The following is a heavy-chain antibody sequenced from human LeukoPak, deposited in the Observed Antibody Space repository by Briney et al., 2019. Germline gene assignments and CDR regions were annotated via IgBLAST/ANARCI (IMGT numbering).Heavy chain of an antibody. CDR3: ARDANYHVNSDYYDAFDI. D-gene: IGHD3-22*01. J-gene: IGHJ3*02. Sequence: PGGSLRLSFAASGFTFSSYAMHWVRQAPGKGLEWVANIRGDESRKYYLDSVTGRFTISRDNAKNSLYLQMNSLRAEDTAVYYCARDANYHVNSDYYDAFDIWGQGTMVTVSS. V-gene: IGHV3-7*01. CDR1: GFTFSSYA. CDR2: IRGDESRK.